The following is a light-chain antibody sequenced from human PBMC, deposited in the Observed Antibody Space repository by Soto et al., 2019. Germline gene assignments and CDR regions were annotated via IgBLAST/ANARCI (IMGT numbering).Light chain of an antibody. CDR2: GAS. J-gene: IGKJ5*01. CDR3: QNYHLALGT. CDR1: QDIINH. Sequence: DIQVTQSPSSLSASVADTVTITCRASQDIINHLAWYQQRPGKVPNLLIYGASTLHSGVPSRFRGSGSGTHFTLTISSLQPEDVATYYCQNYHLALGTFGQGTRLEIK. V-gene: IGKV1-27*01.